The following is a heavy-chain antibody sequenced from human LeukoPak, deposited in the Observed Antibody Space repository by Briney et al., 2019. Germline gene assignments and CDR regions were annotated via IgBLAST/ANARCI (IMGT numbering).Heavy chain of an antibody. V-gene: IGHV3-43*02. CDR3: AKESGKFDY. J-gene: IGHJ4*02. CDR1: GLTFDDSA. CDR2: ISGDGGST. Sequence: PGGSLRLSCVAYGLTFDDSAMHWVRQAPGKGLEWVSLISGDGGSTFYADSVKGRFSISRDNSKNSLYLQMNSLRPEDTAMYYCAKESGKFDYWGQGTLVAVSS.